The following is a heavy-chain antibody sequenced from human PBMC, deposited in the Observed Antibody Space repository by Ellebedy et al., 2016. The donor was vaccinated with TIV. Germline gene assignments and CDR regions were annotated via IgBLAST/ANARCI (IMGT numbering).Heavy chain of an antibody. D-gene: IGHD3-9*01. CDR1: GFTFSDYF. CDR2: ITNTGSTI. CDR3: GRAREPGYFAYYYHGMDV. J-gene: IGHJ6*02. V-gene: IGHV3-11*01. Sequence: GESLKISCAGSGFTFSDYFMTWVRQAPGKGLEWISYITNTGSTIYYADSVKGRFTVAWDNSKNSLFLQMNNLRVEDAAVYYCGRAREPGYFAYYYHGMDVWGQGTTVTVSS.